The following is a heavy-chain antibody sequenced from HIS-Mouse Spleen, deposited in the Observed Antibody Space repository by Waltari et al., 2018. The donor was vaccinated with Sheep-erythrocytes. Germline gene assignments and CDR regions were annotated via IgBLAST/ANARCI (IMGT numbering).Heavy chain of an antibody. CDR2: ISSSSSYI. J-gene: IGHJ4*02. Sequence: EVQLVESGGGLVKPGGSLRLSCAASGFTFSSYSMTGFRQAPGKGLEWVSSISSSSSYIYYADSVKGRFTISRDNAKNSLYLQMKSLRAEDTAVYYCARVASGATFDYWGQGTLVTVSS. CDR1: GFTFSSYS. V-gene: IGHV3-21*01. CDR3: ARVASGATFDY. D-gene: IGHD1-26*01.